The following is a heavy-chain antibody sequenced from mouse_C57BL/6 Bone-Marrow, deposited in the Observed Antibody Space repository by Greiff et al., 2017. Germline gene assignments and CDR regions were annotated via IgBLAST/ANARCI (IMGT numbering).Heavy chain of an antibody. V-gene: IGHV1-81*01. CDR3: ARYYYGSVMDY. Sequence: VQLQQSGAELARPGASVKLSCKASGYTFTSYGISWVKQRTGQGLEWIGEIYPRSGNTYYNEKFKGKATLTADKSSSTAYMELRSLTSEDSAVXFCARYYYGSVMDYWGQGTSVTVSS. CDR2: IYPRSGNT. D-gene: IGHD1-1*01. J-gene: IGHJ4*01. CDR1: GYTFTSYG.